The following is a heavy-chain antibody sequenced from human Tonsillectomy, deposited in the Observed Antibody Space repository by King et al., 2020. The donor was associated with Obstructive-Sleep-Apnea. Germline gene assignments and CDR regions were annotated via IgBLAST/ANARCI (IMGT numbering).Heavy chain of an antibody. CDR2: ISYDGSNK. J-gene: IGHJ6*02. Sequence: VQLVESGGGVVQPGRSLRLSCAASGLTFSSYGMHWVRQAPGKGLEWVAVISYDGSNKYYAESVKGRFTISRDNSKNTLYLQMNSLRAEDTAVYYCAKDVDYDDYYYYAMDVWGQGTTVTVSS. D-gene: IGHD4-17*01. CDR1: GLTFSSYG. CDR3: AKDVDYDDYYYYAMDV. V-gene: IGHV3-30*18.